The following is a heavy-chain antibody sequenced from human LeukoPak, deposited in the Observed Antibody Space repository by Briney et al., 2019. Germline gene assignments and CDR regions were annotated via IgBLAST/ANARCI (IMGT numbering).Heavy chain of an antibody. D-gene: IGHD1-26*01. Sequence: GGSLRLSCAASGFTFSSYAMNWVRQAPGKGPEWVSAISGSGGSTYYADSVKGRFTISRDNSKNTLYLQMSSLRAEDTAVYYCAKAVSGNYIKGFDYWGQGILVTVSS. CDR3: AKAVSGNYIKGFDY. J-gene: IGHJ4*02. CDR1: GFTFSSYA. CDR2: ISGSGGST. V-gene: IGHV3-23*01.